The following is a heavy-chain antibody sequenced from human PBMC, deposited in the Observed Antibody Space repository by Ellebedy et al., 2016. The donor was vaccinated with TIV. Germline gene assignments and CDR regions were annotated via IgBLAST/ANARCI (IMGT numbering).Heavy chain of an antibody. Sequence: ASVKVSCKASGYTFTSYGISWVRQAPGQGLEWMGWINPNSGGTNYAQKFQGRVTMTRDTSISTAYMELSRLRSDDTAVYYCARGGSSWYIDFDYWGQGTLVTVSS. CDR3: ARGGSSWYIDFDY. V-gene: IGHV1-2*02. J-gene: IGHJ4*02. CDR1: GYTFTSYG. CDR2: INPNSGGT. D-gene: IGHD6-13*01.